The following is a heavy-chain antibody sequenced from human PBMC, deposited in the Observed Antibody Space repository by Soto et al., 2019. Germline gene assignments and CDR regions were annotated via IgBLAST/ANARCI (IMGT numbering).Heavy chain of an antibody. CDR3: ASDGGDGYMYAAFDI. Sequence: SETLSLTCTVSGGSISSGSYYWSWIRQPPGKGLEWIGYIYYSGSTNYNPSLKSRVTISVDTSKNQFSLKLSSVTAADTAVYYCASDGGDGYMYAAFDIWGQGTMVTVSS. CDR2: IYYSGST. D-gene: IGHD3-16*01. V-gene: IGHV4-61*01. J-gene: IGHJ3*02. CDR1: GGSISSGSYY.